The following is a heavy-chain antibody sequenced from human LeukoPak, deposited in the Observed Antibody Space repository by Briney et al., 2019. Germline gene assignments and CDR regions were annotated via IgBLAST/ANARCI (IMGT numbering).Heavy chain of an antibody. CDR2: ISYDGTNK. D-gene: IGHD4-17*01. CDR3: ARPRGDYGDYAFDY. Sequence: PGGSLRLSCAASEFTFSNYAIHWVRQAPGKGLEWVAVISYDGTNKYYADSVMGRFTISRDNSKNTLYLQMNSLRAEDTAVYYCARPRGDYGDYAFDYWGQGTLVTVSS. V-gene: IGHV3-30*04. J-gene: IGHJ4*02. CDR1: EFTFSNYA.